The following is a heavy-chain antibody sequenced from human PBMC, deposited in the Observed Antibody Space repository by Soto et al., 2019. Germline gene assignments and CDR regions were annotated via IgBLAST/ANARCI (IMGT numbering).Heavy chain of an antibody. D-gene: IGHD3-3*01. V-gene: IGHV3-15*07. CDR1: GFTFSDAW. CDR2: IKSKSVGGAI. Sequence: EVQLVESGGGLVKPGGSLRVACAASGFTFSDAWMNWVRQAPVRGLEWVGRIKSKSVGGAIEYAAPVRGRFTISRDDSKDTVFLQMDSLRTEDTSVYVCATDQGDITTFGVFVPFFDYWGVGTRVTVSS. J-gene: IGHJ4*02. CDR3: ATDQGDITTFGVFVPFFDY.